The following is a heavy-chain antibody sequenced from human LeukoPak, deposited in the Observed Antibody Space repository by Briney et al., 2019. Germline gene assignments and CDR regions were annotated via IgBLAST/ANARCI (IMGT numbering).Heavy chain of an antibody. Sequence: SETLSLTCAVYGGSFSAYYWTWIRQPPGKGLEWIGEINHSGSSNYNSSPRSRVTISVDTSYKQFSLRLSSVTAADTAVYYCAPRGDIEHSYVYGKWFDPWGQGTRVTVSS. CDR2: INHSGSS. J-gene: IGHJ5*02. CDR3: APRGDIEHSYVYGKWFDP. CDR1: GGSFSAYY. V-gene: IGHV4-34*01. D-gene: IGHD5-18*01.